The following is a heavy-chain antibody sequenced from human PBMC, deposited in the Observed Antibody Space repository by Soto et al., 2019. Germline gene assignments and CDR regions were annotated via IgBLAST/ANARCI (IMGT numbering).Heavy chain of an antibody. CDR2: VSIGGST. J-gene: IGHJ4*02. V-gene: IGHV3-23*01. Sequence: DVQLLESGGGLVQPGGSLRLSCAASGFTFSSYAMGWVRQGPGKGLEWVAGVSIGGSTHYADSVRGRFTISNDNSKNTLSLKMNSPTAEDTAVYFCAKRRGAGGHFDYWGQGALVTVSS. CDR3: AKRRGAGGHFDY. CDR1: GFTFSSYA. D-gene: IGHD2-15*01.